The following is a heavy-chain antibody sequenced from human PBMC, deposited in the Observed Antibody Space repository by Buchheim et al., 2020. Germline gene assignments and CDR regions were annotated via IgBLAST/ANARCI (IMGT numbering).Heavy chain of an antibody. J-gene: IGHJ1*01. CDR1: GYTFTSYD. CDR2: MNPNSGNT. CDR3: ARSRVCSGGSCYSGNPEYFQH. D-gene: IGHD2-15*01. Sequence: QVQLVQSGAEVKKPGASVKVSCKASGYTFTSYDINWVRQATGQGLEWMGWMNPNSGNTGYAQKFQGRVTMTRNTSISTAYMELSSLRSEDTAVYYCARSRVCSGGSCYSGNPEYFQHWGQGTL. V-gene: IGHV1-8*01.